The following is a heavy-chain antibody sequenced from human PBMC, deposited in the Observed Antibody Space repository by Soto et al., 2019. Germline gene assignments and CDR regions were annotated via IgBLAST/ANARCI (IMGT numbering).Heavy chain of an antibody. CDR1: GYTFNNYY. D-gene: IGHD3-9*01. V-gene: IGHV1-2*02. CDR2: INPITGDT. Sequence: ASVKDSCKASGYTFNNYYIHWVRQAPGQGLEWMGWINPITGDTTYAQKFQGRVTVTTDSSIETAYMELTSLRSDDTAVLYCGRDLIYDVLTGLYYYFGIDVWGQGTTVTVSS. J-gene: IGHJ6*02. CDR3: GRDLIYDVLTGLYYYFGIDV.